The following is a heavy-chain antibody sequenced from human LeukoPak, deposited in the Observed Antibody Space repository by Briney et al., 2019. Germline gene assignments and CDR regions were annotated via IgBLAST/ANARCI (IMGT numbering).Heavy chain of an antibody. Sequence: SVKVSCKASGYTFTSYDINWVRQAPGQGLEWMGRIIPIFGTANYAQKFQGRVTITTDESTSTAYMELSSLRSEDTAVYYCARGGDSSGYYSHDAFDIWGQGTMVTVSS. J-gene: IGHJ3*02. V-gene: IGHV1-69*05. CDR3: ARGGDSSGYYSHDAFDI. CDR1: GYTFTSYD. CDR2: IIPIFGTA. D-gene: IGHD3-22*01.